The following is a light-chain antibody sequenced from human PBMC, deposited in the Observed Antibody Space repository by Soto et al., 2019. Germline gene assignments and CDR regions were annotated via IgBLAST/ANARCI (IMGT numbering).Light chain of an antibody. CDR1: SSDVGGYNY. CDR3: CSYAVTDVV. CDR2: NVN. J-gene: IGLJ2*01. V-gene: IGLV2-11*01. Sequence: QSALTQPRSVSGSPGQSVTISCTGTSSDVGGYNYVSWYQQHPGKAPKLMIYNVNRWPSGVPDRFSGSKSGNTASLTISGLQAEDEADYYCCSYAVTDVVFGGGTKLTVL.